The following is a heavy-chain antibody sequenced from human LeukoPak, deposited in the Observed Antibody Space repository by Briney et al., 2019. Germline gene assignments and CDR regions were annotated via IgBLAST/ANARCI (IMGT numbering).Heavy chain of an antibody. CDR3: ANSLFLSSGYYFY. D-gene: IGHD3-3*01. V-gene: IGHV3-23*01. J-gene: IGHJ4*02. CDR2: ISGSGGST. Sequence: GGSLRLSCAESGFTFITYGMHWVRQAPGKGLEWVSAISGSGGSTYYADSVKGRFTISRDNSKNTLYLQMNSLRAEDTAVYYCANSLFLSSGYYFYWGQGTLVTVSS. CDR1: GFTFITYG.